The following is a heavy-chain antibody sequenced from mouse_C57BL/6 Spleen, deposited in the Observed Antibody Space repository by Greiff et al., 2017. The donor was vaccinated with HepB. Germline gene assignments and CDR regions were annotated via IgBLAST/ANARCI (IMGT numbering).Heavy chain of an antibody. V-gene: IGHV8-8*01. D-gene: IGHD4-1*01. Sequence: QVTLKVSGPGILQPSQTLSLTCSFSGFSLSTFGMGVGWIRQPSGKGLEWLAHIWWDDDKYYNPALKSRLTISKDTSKNQVFLKIANVDTADTATYYCARTLLGSNRRYWYFDVWGTGTTVTVSS. CDR1: GFSLSTFGMG. CDR3: ARTLLGSNRRYWYFDV. CDR2: IWWDDDK. J-gene: IGHJ1*03.